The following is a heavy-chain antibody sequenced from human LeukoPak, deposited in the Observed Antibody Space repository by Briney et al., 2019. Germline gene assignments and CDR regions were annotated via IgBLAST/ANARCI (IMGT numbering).Heavy chain of an antibody. Sequence: SETLSLTCTVPGGSISSYYWSWIRQPPGKGLEWVGYIYYSGSTNYNPSLKSRVTISVDTSKNQFSLKLSSVTAADTAVYYCARGGSAWLYWGQGTLVTVSS. CDR3: ARGGSAWLY. V-gene: IGHV4-59*01. D-gene: IGHD6-19*01. CDR2: IYYSGST. J-gene: IGHJ4*02. CDR1: GGSISSYY.